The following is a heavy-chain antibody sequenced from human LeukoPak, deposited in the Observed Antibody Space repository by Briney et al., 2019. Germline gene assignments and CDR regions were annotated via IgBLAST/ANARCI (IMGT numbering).Heavy chain of an antibody. CDR2: IKKDGREK. V-gene: IGHV3-7*01. Sequence: QPGGSLRLSCAASGFTFSNYWMTWVRQAPGKGLEWVANIKKDGREKHYVDSVKGRFAISRDNARNSLFLQMNSLRAEDTAVYYCVRDVSDENDSASRMRLDSWGQGTLVSVSS. CDR1: GFTFSNYW. D-gene: IGHD2-15*01. J-gene: IGHJ4*02. CDR3: VRDVSDENDSASRMRLDS.